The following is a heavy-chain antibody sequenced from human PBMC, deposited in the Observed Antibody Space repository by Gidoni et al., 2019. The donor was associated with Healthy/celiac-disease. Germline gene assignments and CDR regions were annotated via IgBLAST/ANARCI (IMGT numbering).Heavy chain of an antibody. CDR1: GYTFTSYG. D-gene: IGHD3-10*01. V-gene: IGHV1-18*01. CDR3: ATYYYGSGSYYSGADAFDI. J-gene: IGHJ3*02. Sequence: QVQLVQSGAEVTKPGASVKVSCKASGYTFTSYGISWVRQAPGQRLEWMGWISAYNGNTNDAQKLQGRVTMTTDTSTSTAYMELRSLRSDDTAVYYCATYYYGSGSYYSGADAFDIWGQGTMVTVSS. CDR2: ISAYNGNT.